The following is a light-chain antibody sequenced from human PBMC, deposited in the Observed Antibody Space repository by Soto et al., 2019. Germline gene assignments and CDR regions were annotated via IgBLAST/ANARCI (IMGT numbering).Light chain of an antibody. J-gene: IGLJ2*01. V-gene: IGLV2-23*02. Sequence: QSALTQPASVSGSPGQSITISCTGTSSDVGGQNAVSWYQQHPGKAHKFIIYDVSKRPSGVSSRFSGSKSGNTASLTISGLQAEDEADYYCCSYAGSSTVVFGGGTKLTVL. CDR1: SSDVGGQNA. CDR3: CSYAGSSTVV. CDR2: DVS.